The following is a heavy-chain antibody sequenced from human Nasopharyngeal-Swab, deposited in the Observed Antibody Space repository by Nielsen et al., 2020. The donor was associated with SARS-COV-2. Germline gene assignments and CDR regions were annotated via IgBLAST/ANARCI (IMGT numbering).Heavy chain of an antibody. J-gene: IGHJ6*02. D-gene: IGHD1-26*01. Sequence: TVSCKGSGYSFTPYWIRWVRPLPGKGLEWMGIIYPGDSNTRYSPSFQGQVTISVDKYSSTAYLQWSSLKASDTAIYYCARPMRPMGHYYFGMDVWGQGATVTVSS. V-gene: IGHV5-51*01. CDR2: IYPGDSNT. CDR1: GYSFTPYW. CDR3: ARPMRPMGHYYFGMDV.